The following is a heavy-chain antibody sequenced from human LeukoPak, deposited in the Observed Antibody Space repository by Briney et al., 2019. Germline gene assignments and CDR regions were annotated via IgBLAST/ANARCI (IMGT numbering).Heavy chain of an antibody. CDR1: GGLISSGSYY. CDR2: IYTSGST. V-gene: IGHV4-61*02. CDR3: ARDTGHGYNIDY. J-gene: IGHJ4*02. Sequence: PSETLSLTCTVSGGLISSGSYYWSWIRQPAGKGLEWIGRIYTSGSTNYNPSLKSRVTISVDTSKNQFSLKLSSVTAADTAVYYCARDTGHGYNIDYWGQGTLVTVSS. D-gene: IGHD5-24*01.